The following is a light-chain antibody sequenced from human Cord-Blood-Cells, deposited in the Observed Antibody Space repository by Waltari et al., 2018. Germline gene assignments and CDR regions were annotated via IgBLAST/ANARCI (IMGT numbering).Light chain of an antibody. V-gene: IGKV1-39*01. CDR2: AAS. CDR3: QQSYSTPYT. J-gene: IGKJ2*01. CDR1: QSISSY. Sequence: DIQMTQSPSSLSASVGDRVTITCRASQSISSYLNWYQQKPGKAPKLLISAASSWQSGVPSRFSGSGSGTDFTLTISSLQPEDFATYYCQQSYSTPYTFGQGTKLEIK.